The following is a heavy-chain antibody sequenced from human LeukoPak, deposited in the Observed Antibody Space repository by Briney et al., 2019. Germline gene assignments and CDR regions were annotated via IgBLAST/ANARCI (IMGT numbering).Heavy chain of an antibody. CDR3: RGLCYGLSFDY. Sequence: PGGSLTLSCAASGLPLKSYAMHGVRQAPGKGREWVAVISYDGSNKYSADSVKGLFTIRRNYSKTTLYLKMNSRRAEDAVVYYCRGLCYGLSFDYWGQGTLVTVSS. CDR2: ISYDGSNK. J-gene: IGHJ4*02. CDR1: GLPLKSYA. V-gene: IGHV3-30*04. D-gene: IGHD2-8*01.